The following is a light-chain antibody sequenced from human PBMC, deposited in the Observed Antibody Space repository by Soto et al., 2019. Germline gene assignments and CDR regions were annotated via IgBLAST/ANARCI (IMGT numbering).Light chain of an antibody. CDR3: AAWDDTLSGYF. Sequence: QSVLTQPPSASGTPGQRVTISCSGSISNIGSNYVYWYQHLPGTAPKLLIYRNNQRPSGFPDRFSGSKSGTSASLAISGLRSEDEADYYCAAWDDTLSGYFFGTGTKLTVL. CDR2: RNN. V-gene: IGLV1-47*01. J-gene: IGLJ1*01. CDR1: ISNIGSNY.